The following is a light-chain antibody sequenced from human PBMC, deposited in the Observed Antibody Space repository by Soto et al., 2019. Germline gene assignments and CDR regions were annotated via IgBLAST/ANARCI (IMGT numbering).Light chain of an antibody. CDR2: AAS. V-gene: IGKV1-39*01. J-gene: IGKJ1*01. Sequence: DIQMTQSPSSLSASVGDRDTITCRASQSLGSYLNWYQQRPGKAPKLLIYAASTLQSGVPSRFSGSGSGTDFSLSISSLQPEDFATYYCQQSYNTPRTFGQGTKVEIK. CDR3: QQSYNTPRT. CDR1: QSLGSY.